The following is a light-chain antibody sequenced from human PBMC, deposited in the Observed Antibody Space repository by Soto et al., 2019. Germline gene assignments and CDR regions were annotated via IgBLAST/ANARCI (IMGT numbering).Light chain of an antibody. V-gene: IGLV2-23*02. Sequence: QSVLTQPASVSGSPGQSITISCTGTSSDVGTYNLVSWYQQHPGKAPKLLISEVDKRPSGVSNRFSGSKSGNRASLTISGLQAEDEADCYCCSYASTITWVFGGGTKVTVL. CDR1: SSDVGTYNL. CDR3: CSYASTITWV. CDR2: EVD. J-gene: IGLJ3*02.